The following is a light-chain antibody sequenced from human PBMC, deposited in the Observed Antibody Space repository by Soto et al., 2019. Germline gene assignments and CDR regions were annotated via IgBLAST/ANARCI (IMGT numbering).Light chain of an antibody. CDR1: QSLGRY. CDR2: RAA. CDR3: QQYSIWRT. Sequence: DILLTHCPCALSLSPGDTATLSCRASQSLGRYLALYQQKPCQAPMLLVYRAATRATCIPARFSGSGSGTEFTRTISSLQSEDFAVYSCQQYSIWRTFGQGTKVDIK. J-gene: IGKJ1*01. V-gene: IGKV3-15*01.